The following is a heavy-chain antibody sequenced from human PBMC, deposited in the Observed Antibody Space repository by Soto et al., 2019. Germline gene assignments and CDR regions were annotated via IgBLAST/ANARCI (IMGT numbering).Heavy chain of an antibody. D-gene: IGHD6-19*01. J-gene: IGHJ4*02. CDR3: ATDSSGWYHY. CDR1: GGSFSGYY. CDR2: INHSGST. Sequence: PSETLSLTCAVYGGSFSGYYWSWIRQPPGKGLEWIGEINHSGSTNYNPSLKSRVTISVDTSKNQFSLKLISVTAADTAVYYCATDSSGWYHYWGQGTLVTVSS. V-gene: IGHV4-34*01.